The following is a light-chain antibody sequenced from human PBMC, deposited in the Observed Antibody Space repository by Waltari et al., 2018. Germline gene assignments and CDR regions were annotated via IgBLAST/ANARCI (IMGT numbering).Light chain of an antibody. J-gene: IGLJ3*02. CDR3: YSSAMSAFVV. CDR1: SSDIGSYNF. CDR2: EVP. V-gene: IGLV2-23*02. Sequence: QSALTQPASVSGSPGQSITISCTGTSSDIGSYNFVSWYQHHPGKAPKLILYEVPKRPVGVSDRFSGSKSGNTASLTISGLQAEDDADYYCYSSAMSAFVVFGGGTKLTVL.